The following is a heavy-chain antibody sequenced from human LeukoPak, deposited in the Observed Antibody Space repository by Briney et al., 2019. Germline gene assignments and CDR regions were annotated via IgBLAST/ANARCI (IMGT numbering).Heavy chain of an antibody. CDR1: GASISNYY. CDR3: ARLASYHDF. J-gene: IGHJ4*02. CDR2: IHSSGGS. V-gene: IGHV4-4*09. D-gene: IGHD1-26*01. Sequence: SETLSLTCTVSGASISNYYWSWIRQTPEKGLEWMGHIHSSGGSSYYPSLKSRLTLSIDTSRNQLSLKLPSVPAADTAVYFCARLASYHDFWGQGALVTVSS.